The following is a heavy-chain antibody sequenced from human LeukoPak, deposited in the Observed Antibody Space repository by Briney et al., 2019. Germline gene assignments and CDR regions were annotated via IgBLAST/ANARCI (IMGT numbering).Heavy chain of an antibody. D-gene: IGHD6-19*01. V-gene: IGHV4-34*01. CDR2: INHSGST. CDR3: AARGIAVAGSY. CDR1: VGSFSDYY. Sequence: SETLSLTCAVYVGSFSDYYWNWIRQPPGKGLEWIGEINHSGSTNYNPSLKSRVTISVDTSKNQFSLKLSSVTAADTALYYCAARGIAVAGSYWGQGTLVAVSS. J-gene: IGHJ4*02.